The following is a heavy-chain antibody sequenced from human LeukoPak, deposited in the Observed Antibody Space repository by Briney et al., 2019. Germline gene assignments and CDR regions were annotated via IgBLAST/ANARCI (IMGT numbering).Heavy chain of an antibody. CDR2: IRYDGSHK. D-gene: IGHD3-22*01. CDR1: GFTFSSYG. J-gene: IGHJ4*02. CDR3: AKDLGYLTLVGLRLIDY. V-gene: IGHV3-30*02. Sequence: GGSLRLSCAASGFTFSSYGIHWVRQAPGKGREWVTFIRYDGSHKYYADSVKGRFTVSRDNSKNTLYLQMNSLRAEDTAVYFCAKDLGYLTLVGLRLIDYWGQGTLVTVSS.